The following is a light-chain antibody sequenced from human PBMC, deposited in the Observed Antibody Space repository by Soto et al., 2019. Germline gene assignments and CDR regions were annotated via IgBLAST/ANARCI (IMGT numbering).Light chain of an antibody. Sequence: EIVMTQSPATLSVSPGERATLSCRASQSVGGNLAWYQQKPGQPPRLLIYATSSRPTGIPARFSGSGSGTEFTLTISSLQSEDFAVYYCQQYNNWPPWTFGQETKVEIK. J-gene: IGKJ1*01. V-gene: IGKV3-15*01. CDR2: ATS. CDR1: QSVGGN. CDR3: QQYNNWPPWT.